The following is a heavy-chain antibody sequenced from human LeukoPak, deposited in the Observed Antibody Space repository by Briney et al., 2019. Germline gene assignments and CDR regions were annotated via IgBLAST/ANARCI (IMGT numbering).Heavy chain of an antibody. J-gene: IGHJ4*02. CDR3: VRQAGVY. D-gene: IGHD3-10*01. Sequence: GGSLRLSCAGSGFTFSSYWMSWVRQAPGKGLEWVANIKQDGSEKYYVDSVKGRFTFSRDNAKNSLYLQMNTLRAEDTAVYYCVRQAGVYWGQGTLVTVSS. CDR1: GFTFSSYW. CDR2: IKQDGSEK. V-gene: IGHV3-7*01.